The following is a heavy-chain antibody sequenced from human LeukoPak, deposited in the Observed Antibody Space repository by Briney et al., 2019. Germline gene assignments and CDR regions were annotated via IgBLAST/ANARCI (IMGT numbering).Heavy chain of an antibody. D-gene: IGHD1-26*01. CDR1: GFTFSSYE. J-gene: IGHJ4*02. V-gene: IGHV3-48*03. CDR3: ARRPLATSYFDY. Sequence: GGSLRLSCAPSGFTFSSYEMNWVRQAPGKGPEWVSHISSSGSSKYYADSVKGRFTISGDNAKNSLYLQMNSLRAEDTAVYYCARRPLATSYFDYWGQGTLVTVSS. CDR2: ISSSGSSK.